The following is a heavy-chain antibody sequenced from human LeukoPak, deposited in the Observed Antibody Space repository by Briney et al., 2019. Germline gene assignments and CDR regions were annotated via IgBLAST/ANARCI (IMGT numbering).Heavy chain of an antibody. CDR3: AELGITMIGGV. J-gene: IGHJ6*04. D-gene: IGHD3-10*02. V-gene: IGHV3-48*03. CDR2: ISSSGSTI. CDR1: GFTFRIYN. Sequence: GRSLRLSCAASGFTFRIYNMHWVRQAPGKGLEWVSYISSSGSTIYYADSVKGRFTISRDNAKNSLYLQMNSLRAEDTAVYYCAELGITMIGGVWGKGTTVTISS.